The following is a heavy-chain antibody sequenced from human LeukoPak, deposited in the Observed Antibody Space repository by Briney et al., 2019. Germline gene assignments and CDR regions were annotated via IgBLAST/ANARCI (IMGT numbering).Heavy chain of an antibody. Sequence: SVKVSCKASGGTFSSYAISWVRQAPGQGLEWMGGIIPIFGTANYAQKFQGRVTITTDESTSTAYMELSSLRSEDTAVYYCAIAARPLGYMDVWGKGTTVTVSS. CDR1: GGTFSSYA. CDR3: AIAARPLGYMDV. V-gene: IGHV1-69*05. D-gene: IGHD6-6*01. CDR2: IIPIFGTA. J-gene: IGHJ6*03.